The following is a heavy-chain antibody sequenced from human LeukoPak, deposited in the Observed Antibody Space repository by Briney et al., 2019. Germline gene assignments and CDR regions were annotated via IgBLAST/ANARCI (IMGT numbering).Heavy chain of an antibody. J-gene: IGHJ4*02. CDR2: FYPEDGET. V-gene: IGHV1-24*01. CDR3: APLVMIDPIAVAATNYFDY. CDR1: GYSLTELS. Sequence: ASVKVSCKVSGYSLTELSMHWVRQAPGKGLEWMGGFYPEDGETIYAQNFQGRVHMTEDTFPDTAYMVLSSLSSEDTAVYYCAPLVMIDPIAVAATNYFDYWGQGTLVTVSS. D-gene: IGHD6-19*01.